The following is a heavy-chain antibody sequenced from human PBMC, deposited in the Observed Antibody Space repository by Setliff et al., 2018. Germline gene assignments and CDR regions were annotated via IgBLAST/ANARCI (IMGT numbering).Heavy chain of an antibody. J-gene: IGHJ5*02. CDR2: VRFDGSYK. Sequence: GESLKISCAASGFVFGTYGMHWVRQAPGKGLDWVASVRFDGSYKVYADSVKGRFTISRDNSENTLFLQMTSLRDDDTAVYYCAKPTQGQLALGAWGQGTLVTVSS. V-gene: IGHV3-30*02. D-gene: IGHD1-1*01. CDR3: AKPTQGQLALGA. CDR1: GFVFGTYG.